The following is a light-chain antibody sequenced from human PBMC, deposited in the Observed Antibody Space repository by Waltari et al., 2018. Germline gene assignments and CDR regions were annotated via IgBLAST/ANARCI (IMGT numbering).Light chain of an antibody. V-gene: IGLV2-8*01. Sequence: QSALTQPPSASGSPGQSVPISCTGTSSDVGGNNYVSWYQQHPGKAPKLMIYEVSQRPSGVPDRFSGSKSGDTASLTVSGLQAEDEADYYCSSFAGTNNFVVFGGGTKLTV. CDR2: EVS. J-gene: IGLJ2*01. CDR1: SSDVGGNNY. CDR3: SSFAGTNNFVV.